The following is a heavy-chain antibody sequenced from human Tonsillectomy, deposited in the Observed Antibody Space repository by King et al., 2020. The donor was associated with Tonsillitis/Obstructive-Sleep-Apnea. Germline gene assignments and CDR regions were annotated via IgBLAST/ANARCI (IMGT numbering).Heavy chain of an antibody. D-gene: IGHD6-13*01. V-gene: IGHV3-30*04. Sequence: VQLVESGGGVVQPGRSLRLSCAASRFTFSTYAMHWVRQAPGKGLEWVAVISYDGSNKYYADSVKGRFTISRDNSKNTLYLQVNSLRPEGTAVYYCARSPTTYGSNLYPGGFPHWGQGTLVTVSS. CDR1: RFTFSTYA. J-gene: IGHJ4*02. CDR3: ARSPTTYGSNLYPGGFPH. CDR2: ISYDGSNK.